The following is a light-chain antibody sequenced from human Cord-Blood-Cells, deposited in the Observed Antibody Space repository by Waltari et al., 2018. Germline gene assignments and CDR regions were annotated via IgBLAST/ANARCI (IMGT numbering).Light chain of an antibody. CDR1: SSNIGSNY. J-gene: IGLJ3*02. Sequence: QSVLTQPPSASGTPGQRVTISCSGSSSNIGSNYVYWYQRLPGTAPKLLIYRNNQRPSGVPDRFSGSKSGTSASLAISGLRSEDEADYYCAAWDDSLSGQWVFGGGTKLTVL. V-gene: IGLV1-47*01. CDR3: AAWDDSLSGQWV. CDR2: RNN.